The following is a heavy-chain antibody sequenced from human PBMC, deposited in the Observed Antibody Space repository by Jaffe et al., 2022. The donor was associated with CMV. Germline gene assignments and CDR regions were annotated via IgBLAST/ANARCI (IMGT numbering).Heavy chain of an antibody. V-gene: IGHV5-51*01. CDR3: ARRIIARDYYGSGSYLVDENWFDP. CDR2: IYPGDSDT. D-gene: IGHD3-10*01. J-gene: IGHJ5*02. Sequence: EVQLVQSGAEVKKPGESLKISCKGSGYSFTSYWIGWVRQMPGKGLEWMGIIYPGDSDTRYSPSFQGQVTISADKSISTAYLQWSSLKASDTAMYYCARRIIARDYYGSGSYLVDENWFDPWGQGTLVTVSS. CDR1: GYSFTSYW.